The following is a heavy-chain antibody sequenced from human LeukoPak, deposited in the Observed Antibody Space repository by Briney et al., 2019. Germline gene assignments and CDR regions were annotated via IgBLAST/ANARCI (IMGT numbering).Heavy chain of an antibody. CDR3: ARDPGGGYGDY. D-gene: IGHD5-12*01. V-gene: IGHV3-48*01. CDR2: ISSSSTTI. Sequence: GGSLRLSCAASGFTFSSYSMMWVRQAPGKGLEWVSYISSSSTTIHYADSVKGRFTISRDNAKNSVYLQMNSLRAEDTAVYYCARDPGGGYGDYWGQGTLVTVSS. J-gene: IGHJ4*02. CDR1: GFTFSSYS.